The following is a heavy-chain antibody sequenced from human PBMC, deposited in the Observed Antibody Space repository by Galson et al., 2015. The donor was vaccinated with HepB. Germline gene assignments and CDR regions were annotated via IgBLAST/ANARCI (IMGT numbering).Heavy chain of an antibody. CDR2: ISAYNGNT. CDR1: TSYG. CDR3: ASSLKRYYYDSSGYYPLDY. V-gene: IGHV1-18*04. Sequence: TSYGISWVRQAPGQGLEWMGWISAYNGNTNYAQKLQGRVTMTTDTSTSTAYMELRSLRSDDTAVYYCASSLKRYYYDSSGYYPLDYWGQGTLVTVSS. D-gene: IGHD3-22*01. J-gene: IGHJ4*02.